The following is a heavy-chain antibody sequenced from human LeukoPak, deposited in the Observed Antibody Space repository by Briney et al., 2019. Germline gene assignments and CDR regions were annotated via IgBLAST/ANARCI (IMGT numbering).Heavy chain of an antibody. CDR1: GGSISSSSYY. J-gene: IGHJ4*02. CDR2: IYYSGST. CDR3: ARDVASGSYPDY. V-gene: IGHV4-39*07. D-gene: IGHD1-26*01. Sequence: PSETLSLTCTVSGGSISSSSYYWGWIRQPPGKGLEWIGSIYYSGSTYYNPSLKSRVTISVDTSKNQFSLMLSSVTAADTAVYYCARDVASGSYPDYWGQGTLVTVSS.